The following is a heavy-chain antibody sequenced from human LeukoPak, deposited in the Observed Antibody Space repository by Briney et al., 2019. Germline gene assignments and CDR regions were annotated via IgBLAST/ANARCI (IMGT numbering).Heavy chain of an antibody. CDR3: ARGYPIYYYYYGMDV. CDR1: GYSFISYC. V-gene: IGHV5-51*01. D-gene: IGHD2-15*01. Sequence: GEALKISCKGSGYSFISYCIVWGRQVPGKGLEWMGIIYPGDSDTRYSPSFQGQVTISADKSISTAYLQWSSLKASDTAMYSCARGYPIYYYYYGMDVWGHGTPVTVSS. J-gene: IGHJ6*02. CDR2: IYPGDSDT.